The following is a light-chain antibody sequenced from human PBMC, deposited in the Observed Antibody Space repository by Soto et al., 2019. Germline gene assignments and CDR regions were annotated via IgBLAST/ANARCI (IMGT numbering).Light chain of an antibody. Sequence: EIVLTQSPGTLSLSPRERATLSCRASQSVSSSYLAWYQQKPGQAPRLLIEGASSRATGIPDRFSGSGSGTDFTLTISRLEPEDLAVYYCQQYGSSPWTFGGGTKVEIK. CDR2: GAS. CDR3: QQYGSSPWT. CDR1: QSVSSSY. V-gene: IGKV3-20*01. J-gene: IGKJ4*01.